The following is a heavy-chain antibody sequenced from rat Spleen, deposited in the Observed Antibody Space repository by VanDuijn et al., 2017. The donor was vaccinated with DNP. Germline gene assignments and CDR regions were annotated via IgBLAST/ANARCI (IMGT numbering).Heavy chain of an antibody. Sequence: EVQLVESGGGLVQPGRSLKLSCAASGFTFRDYYMAWVRQAPTKGLEWVACIGPSGAYTYYRDSVKGRFSVSRDDARGTLYLQRDSLRSEDTATYYCARHDGYKWGQGVMVTVSS. CDR2: IGPSGAYT. CDR3: ARHDGYK. CDR1: GFTFRDYY. V-gene: IGHV5-25*01. D-gene: IGHD1-4*01. J-gene: IGHJ2*01.